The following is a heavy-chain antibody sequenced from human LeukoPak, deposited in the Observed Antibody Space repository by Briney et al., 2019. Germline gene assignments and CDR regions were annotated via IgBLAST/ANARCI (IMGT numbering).Heavy chain of an antibody. CDR1: GFTFSSYA. D-gene: IGHD6-25*01. J-gene: IGHJ6*03. CDR2: ISGSGGST. Sequence: PGGSLRLSCAASGFTFSSYAMSWVRQAPGKGLEWVSAISGSGGSTYYADSVKGRFTISRDNSKNTLYLQMNSLRAKDTAVYYCAKDGRLTNYYYMDVWGKGTTVTVSS. V-gene: IGHV3-23*01. CDR3: AKDGRLTNYYYMDV.